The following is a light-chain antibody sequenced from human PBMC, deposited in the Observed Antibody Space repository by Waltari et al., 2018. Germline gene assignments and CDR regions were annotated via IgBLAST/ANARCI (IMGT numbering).Light chain of an antibody. J-gene: IGLJ3*02. CDR1: SDSVSSSYF. Sequence: QTVVTQEPSFSVSPGGTVTLTCGLSSDSVSSSYFPSWYQQTPGQAPRTLIYSTNTRSAGVPERFSGSILGNKAALTITGAQADDESDYYCVLYMGSGLWVFGGGTKLTIL. V-gene: IGLV8-61*01. CDR2: STN. CDR3: VLYMGSGLWV.